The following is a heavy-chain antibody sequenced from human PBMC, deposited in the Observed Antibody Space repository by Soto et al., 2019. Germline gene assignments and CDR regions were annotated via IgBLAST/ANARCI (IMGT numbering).Heavy chain of an antibody. J-gene: IGHJ4*02. D-gene: IGHD4-17*01. CDR3: AREEYGNFFLDY. Sequence: QVQLVESGGGVVQTGSSLRLSCAASGFAVKNHAMHWVRQAPGNGLEWVAVISYDSSQKYYADSVKGRFTISRDNSKSTLYLQMISLRDVDTAVYYCAREEYGNFFLDYWGQGTLVTVPS. V-gene: IGHV3-30-3*01. CDR1: GFAVKNHA. CDR2: ISYDSSQK.